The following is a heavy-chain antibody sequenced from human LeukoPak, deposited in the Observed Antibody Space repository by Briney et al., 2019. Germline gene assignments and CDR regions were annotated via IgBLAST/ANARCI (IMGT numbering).Heavy chain of an antibody. J-gene: IGHJ4*02. V-gene: IGHV4-59*08. CDR3: ARSALDTSGTYYNPQPFDY. Sequence: SQTLSLTCTVSGGSISDYYWSWIRQPPGKGLECIGHIYYRGSTNYNPSLKSRVTISVDTSKTQFAMKLSSVTAADTAVYYCARSALDTSGTYYNPQPFDYWGQGTLVTVSS. CDR2: IYYRGST. CDR1: GGSISDYY. D-gene: IGHD3-10*01.